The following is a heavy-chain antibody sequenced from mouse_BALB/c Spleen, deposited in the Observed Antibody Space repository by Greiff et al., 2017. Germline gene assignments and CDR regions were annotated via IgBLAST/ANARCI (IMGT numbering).Heavy chain of an antibody. V-gene: IGHV3-2*02. Sequence: VQLQQSGPGLVKPSQSLSLTCTVTGYSITSDYAWNWIRQFPGNKLEWMGYISYSGSTSYNPSLKSRISITRDTSKNQFFLQLNSVTTEDTATYYGARVDYRDGAYWGQGTLVTVSA. CDR1: GYSITSDYA. CDR3: ARVDYRDGAY. CDR2: ISYSGST. D-gene: IGHD2-14*01. J-gene: IGHJ3*01.